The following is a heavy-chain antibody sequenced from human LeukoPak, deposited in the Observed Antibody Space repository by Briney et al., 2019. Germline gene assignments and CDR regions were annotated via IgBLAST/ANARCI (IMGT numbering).Heavy chain of an antibody. CDR1: GFTFSSYG. CDR3: AKNNGWLQGAFDI. Sequence: PGGSLRLSCAASGFTFSSYGMSWVRQAPGKGLEWVSAISGSGGSTYYADSVKGRFTISRDNSKNTLYLQMNSLRAEDTAVYYCAKNNGWLQGAFDIWGQGTMVTVSS. V-gene: IGHV3-23*01. CDR2: ISGSGGST. D-gene: IGHD5-24*01. J-gene: IGHJ3*02.